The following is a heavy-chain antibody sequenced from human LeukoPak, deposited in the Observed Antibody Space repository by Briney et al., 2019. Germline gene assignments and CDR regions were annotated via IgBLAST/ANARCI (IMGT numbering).Heavy chain of an antibody. CDR2: IYYSGST. Sequence: SETLSLTCTVSGGSISSYYWSWIRQPPGKGLEWIGYIYYSGSTNYNPSLKSRVTISVDTSKNQFSLKLSSVTAADTAVYYCARGPYSYDSSGAFDIWGQGTMVTVSS. J-gene: IGHJ3*02. CDR1: GGSISSYY. CDR3: ARGPYSYDSSGAFDI. D-gene: IGHD3-22*01. V-gene: IGHV4-59*12.